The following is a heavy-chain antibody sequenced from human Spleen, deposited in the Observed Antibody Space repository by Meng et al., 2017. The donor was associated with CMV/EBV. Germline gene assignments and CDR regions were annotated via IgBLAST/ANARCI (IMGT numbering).Heavy chain of an antibody. J-gene: IGHJ4*02. Sequence: ASVKVSCKASGYTFTRYGISWARQAPGQGLEWMGWINPNSGGTNYAQKFQGRVTMTRDTSISTAYMELSRLRSDDTAVYYCARLEEAAAGEEFDYWGQGTLVTVSS. CDR1: GYTFTRYG. CDR3: ARLEEAAAGEEFDY. V-gene: IGHV1-2*02. D-gene: IGHD6-13*01. CDR2: INPNSGGT.